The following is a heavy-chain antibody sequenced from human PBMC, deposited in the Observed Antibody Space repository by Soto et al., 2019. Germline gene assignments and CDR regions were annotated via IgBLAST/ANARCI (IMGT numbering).Heavy chain of an antibody. V-gene: IGHV3-15*01. J-gene: IGHJ4*02. Sequence: GGSLRLSCAASGFTFSSYVMSWVRQAPWKGLEWVSAIKSKTAGGTTDYAAPVKGRFTISRDDSKNTLYLQMNSLKTDETAVYYSAATDSVGATRKVPRCRGQGTMVTVSS. CDR3: AATDSVGATRKVPRC. CDR2: IKSKTAGGTT. D-gene: IGHD1-26*01. CDR1: GFTFSSYV.